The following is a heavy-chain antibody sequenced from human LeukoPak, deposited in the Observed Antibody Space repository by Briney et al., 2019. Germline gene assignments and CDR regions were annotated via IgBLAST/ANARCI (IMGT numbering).Heavy chain of an antibody. J-gene: IGHJ4*02. CDR1: GYTFTSYY. D-gene: IGHD3-22*01. Sequence: GASVKVSCKASGYTFTSYYMHWVRQAPGQGLEWMGIINPSGGSTSYAQKFQGRVTMTRDTSTSTVYMELSSLRSEDTAVYYCARSHQGDYYDSSGFDFDYWGQGTLVTVSS. V-gene: IGHV1-46*01. CDR3: ARSHQGDYYDSSGFDFDY. CDR2: INPSGGST.